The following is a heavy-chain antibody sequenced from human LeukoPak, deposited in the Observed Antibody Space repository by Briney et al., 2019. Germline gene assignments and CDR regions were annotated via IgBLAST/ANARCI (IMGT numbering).Heavy chain of an antibody. CDR2: ITPIFGSV. V-gene: IGHV1-69*13. CDR1: GGTFSSYA. J-gene: IGHJ4*02. CDR3: ATVYYYDASGITYYFDS. D-gene: IGHD3-22*01. Sequence: SVKVSCKASGGTFSSYAISWVRQAPGQGLEWMGVITPIFGSVNYARNFQARVTITADESTTTAYMELRNLRSEDTSIYYCATVYYYDASGITYYFDSWGQGTLVTVSS.